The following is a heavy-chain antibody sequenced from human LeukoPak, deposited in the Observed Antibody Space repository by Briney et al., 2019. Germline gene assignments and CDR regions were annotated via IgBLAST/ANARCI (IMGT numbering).Heavy chain of an antibody. J-gene: IGHJ4*02. D-gene: IGHD5-18*01. CDR2: IYYSGST. CDR3: AREGGYSYGLDY. Sequence: PSETLSLTCTVSGGSISSYYWSWIRKPPGKGLEWIGYIYYSGSTNYNPSLKSRVTISVDTSKNQFSLKLSSVTAADTAVYYCAREGGYSYGLDYWGQGTLVTVSS. V-gene: IGHV4-59*01. CDR1: GGSISSYY.